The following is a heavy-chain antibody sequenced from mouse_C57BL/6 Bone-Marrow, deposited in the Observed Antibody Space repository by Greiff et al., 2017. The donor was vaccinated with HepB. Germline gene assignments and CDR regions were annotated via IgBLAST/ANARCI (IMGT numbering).Heavy chain of an antibody. J-gene: IGHJ1*03. CDR1: GYTFTDYY. Sequence: EVQLQQSGPELVKPGASVKISCKASGYTFTDYYMNWVKQSHGKSLEWIGDINPNNGGTSYNQKFKGKATLTVDKSSSTAYMELRSLTSEDSAVYYCARGGWLLLYWYFDVWGTGTTVTVSS. CDR3: ARGGWLLLYWYFDV. D-gene: IGHD2-3*01. CDR2: INPNNGGT. V-gene: IGHV1-26*01.